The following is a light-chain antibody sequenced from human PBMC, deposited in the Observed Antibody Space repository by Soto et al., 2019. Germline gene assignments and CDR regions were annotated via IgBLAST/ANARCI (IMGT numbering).Light chain of an antibody. J-gene: IGKJ4*01. CDR3: HQYSDSPLS. Sequence: IVLAQSPGTLSLSPGERATLSCRASQTVRTNYLAWFQHKPGQAPRLLTYRASSRATGIPDRFSGSGSGTHFTLTINTLEPEYFAVYFCHQYSDSPLSFGGGTYVEIK. CDR2: RAS. CDR1: QTVRTNY. V-gene: IGKV3-20*01.